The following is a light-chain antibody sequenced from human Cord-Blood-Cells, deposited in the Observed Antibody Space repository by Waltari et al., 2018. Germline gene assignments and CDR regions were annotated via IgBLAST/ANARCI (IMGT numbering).Light chain of an antibody. CDR3: CSYAGSSTWV. J-gene: IGLJ3*02. CDR1: SSDVGCYNL. Sequence: QSALTQPASVSGSPGQSIPISCTGTSSDVGCYNLVSWYQQHPGKAPKLMIYEVSKRPSGVSNRFSGSKSGNTASLTISGLQAEDDADYYCCSYAGSSTWVFGGGTKLTVL. CDR2: EVS. V-gene: IGLV2-23*02.